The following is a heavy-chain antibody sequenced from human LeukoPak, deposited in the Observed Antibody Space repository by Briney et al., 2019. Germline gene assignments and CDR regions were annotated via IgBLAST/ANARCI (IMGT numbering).Heavy chain of an antibody. CDR1: GYTFTSYG. J-gene: IGHJ4*02. D-gene: IGHD1-26*01. V-gene: IGHV1-2*02. Sequence: ASVKVSCKASGYTFTSYGISWVRQAPGQGLEWMGWINPNSGGTNYAQKFQGRVTMTRDTSISTAYMELSRLRSDDTAVYYCARGGWELLFYTPSPNIDYWGQGTLVTVSS. CDR2: INPNSGGT. CDR3: ARGGWELLFYTPSPNIDY.